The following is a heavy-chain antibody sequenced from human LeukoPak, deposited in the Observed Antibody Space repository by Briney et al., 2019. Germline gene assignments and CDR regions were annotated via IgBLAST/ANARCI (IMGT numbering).Heavy chain of an antibody. CDR1: GFTFDDYA. D-gene: IGHD3-16*01. CDR2: ISWNSGSI. J-gene: IGHJ4*02. CDR3: AKDMLEGGGLDY. V-gene: IGHV3-9*01. Sequence: GGSLRLSCAASGFTFDDYAMHWVRQAPGKGLEWVSGISWNSGSIGYADSVKGRFTISRDNAKNSLYLQMNSLRAEDTALYYCAKDMLEGGGLDYWGQGNPGHRLL.